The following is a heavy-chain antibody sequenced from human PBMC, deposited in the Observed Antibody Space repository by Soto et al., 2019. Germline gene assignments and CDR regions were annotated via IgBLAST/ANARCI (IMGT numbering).Heavy chain of an antibody. Sequence: SETLSLTCTVSGGSINTYYWSWIRQPPGKGLEWIGYVDYSGNSDSSPSLKSRVTISIDTSKKQVSLKLNSVTAADTAVYYCARTWLPVDGRFHFDYWGQGIPVTVSS. D-gene: IGHD6-19*01. V-gene: IGHV4-59*01. CDR3: ARTWLPVDGRFHFDY. CDR2: VDYSGNS. J-gene: IGHJ4*02. CDR1: GGSINTYY.